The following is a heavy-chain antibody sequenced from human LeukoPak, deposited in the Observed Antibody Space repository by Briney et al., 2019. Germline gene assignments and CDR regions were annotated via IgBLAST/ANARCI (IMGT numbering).Heavy chain of an antibody. Sequence: ASVKVSCKASGYTFTSYYMHWVRQAPGQGLEWMGIINPSGGSTSYAQKFQGRVTMTTDTSTSTAYMELRSLRSDDTAVYYCAGSGYSGYDRAFDIWGQGTMVTVSS. CDR3: AGSGYSGYDRAFDI. CDR2: INPSGGST. J-gene: IGHJ3*02. V-gene: IGHV1-46*01. CDR1: GYTFTSYY. D-gene: IGHD5-12*01.